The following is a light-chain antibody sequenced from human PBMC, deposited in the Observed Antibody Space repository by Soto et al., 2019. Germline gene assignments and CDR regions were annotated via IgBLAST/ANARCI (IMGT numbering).Light chain of an antibody. CDR3: QQYNNWPRT. V-gene: IGKV3-15*01. CDR2: GAS. CDR1: QSVSSN. Sequence: EIVVTQSPATLSVSPGERATLSCRASQSVSSNLAWYQQKPGQAPRLLIYGASTRATGIPARFSGSGSGTEFTLTISSTQSEDFAVYYCQQYNNWPRTFGQGTKV. J-gene: IGKJ1*01.